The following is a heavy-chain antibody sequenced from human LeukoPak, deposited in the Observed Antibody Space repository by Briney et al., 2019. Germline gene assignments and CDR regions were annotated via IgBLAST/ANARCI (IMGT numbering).Heavy chain of an antibody. CDR1: GGSISSYY. CDR3: ARGAHGSGWYG. V-gene: IGHV4-4*07. Sequence: SETLSLTCTVSGGSISSYYWSWIRQPAGKGLEWIGRIYSSGSTSGSTNYNPSLKSRVTMSLDTSKNQFSLKLSSVTAADTAVYYCARGAHGSGWYGWGQGTLVTVSS. D-gene: IGHD6-19*01. CDR2: IYSSGSTSGST. J-gene: IGHJ4*02.